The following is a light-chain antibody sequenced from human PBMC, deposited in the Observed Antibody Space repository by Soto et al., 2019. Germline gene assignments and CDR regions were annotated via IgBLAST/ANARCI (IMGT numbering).Light chain of an antibody. Sequence: DIQMTQSPSTLSASVGDRVTITCRASQSISSWLAWYQQKPGKAPKLLIYDASSLESGVPSRFSSSGSGTELTLTISSLQPDDFATYYCQQYNSYSPWTFGRGTKVEIK. CDR1: QSISSW. J-gene: IGKJ1*01. CDR3: QQYNSYSPWT. CDR2: DAS. V-gene: IGKV1-5*01.